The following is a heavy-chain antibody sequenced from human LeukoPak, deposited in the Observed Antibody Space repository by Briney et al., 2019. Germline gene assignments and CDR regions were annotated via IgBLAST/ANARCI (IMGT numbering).Heavy chain of an antibody. D-gene: IGHD6-13*01. J-gene: IGHJ6*02. CDR1: GYTFTSYG. CDR2: ISAYNGNT. V-gene: IGHV1-18*01. CDR3: ATSGYSSSSYDYYGMDV. Sequence: ASVKVSWKASGYTFTSYGISWVRQAPGQGLEWMGWISAYNGNTNYAQKLQGRVTMTTDTSTSTAYMELRSLRSDDTAVYYCATSGYSSSSYDYYGMDVWGQGTTVTVSS.